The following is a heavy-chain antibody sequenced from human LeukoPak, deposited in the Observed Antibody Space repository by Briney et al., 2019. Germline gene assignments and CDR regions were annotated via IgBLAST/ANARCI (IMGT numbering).Heavy chain of an antibody. Sequence: GGSLRLSCGASGFTFSSYAMHWVRQAPGKGLEWVAVISYDGSIKYYADSVKGRFTISRDSSKNTLYLQMSSVRAEDTAVYYCAREDGYYFDYWGQGTLVTVSS. CDR1: GFTFSSYA. J-gene: IGHJ4*02. CDR2: ISYDGSIK. CDR3: AREDGYYFDY. V-gene: IGHV3-30*04. D-gene: IGHD3-10*01.